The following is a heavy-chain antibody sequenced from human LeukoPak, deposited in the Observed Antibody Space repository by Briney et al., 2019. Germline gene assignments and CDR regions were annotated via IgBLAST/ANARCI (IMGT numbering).Heavy chain of an antibody. Sequence: ASVKVSCKASGYTFTVYYMHCVRQAPGQGLEWMGWINPNSGGTNYAQKFQGRVTMTRDTSISTAFMELSRLRSDDTAVYYCAREGAGDGYNFGFDYLGPGNPGHRLL. D-gene: IGHD5-24*01. CDR2: INPNSGGT. V-gene: IGHV1-2*02. J-gene: IGHJ4*02. CDR1: GYTFTVYY. CDR3: AREGAGDGYNFGFDY.